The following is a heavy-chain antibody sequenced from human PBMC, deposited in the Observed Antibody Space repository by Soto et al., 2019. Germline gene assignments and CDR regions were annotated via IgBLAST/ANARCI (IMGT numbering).Heavy chain of an antibody. CDR2: ISAYSGDT. CDR3: ARDGRAFSIFGETMDV. Sequence: VQLLQSGGEVRKPGASVKVSCKTSGYTFTNYAINWVRQAPGQGLQWMGWISAYSGDTKYAKRFQDRLTVTTDPSTTTASMELRSLRSDDTAVYYCARDGRAFSIFGETMDVWGQGTTVTVSS. V-gene: IGHV1-18*01. CDR1: GYTFTNYA. D-gene: IGHD3-3*01. J-gene: IGHJ6*02.